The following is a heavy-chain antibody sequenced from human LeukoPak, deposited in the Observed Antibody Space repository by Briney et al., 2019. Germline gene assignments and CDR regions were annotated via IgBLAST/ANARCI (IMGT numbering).Heavy chain of an antibody. CDR3: AKDYKSADTGTYFDY. CDR2: IRYDGSNK. D-gene: IGHD5-18*01. CDR1: GFTFSSYG. V-gene: IGHV3-30*02. J-gene: IGHJ4*02. Sequence: TGGSLRLSCAVSGFTFSSYGMHWVRQAPGKGLEWVAFIRYDGSNKYYADSVKGRFTISRDNSKNTLYLQMNSLRAEDTAVYYCAKDYKSADTGTYFDYWGQGTLVTVSS.